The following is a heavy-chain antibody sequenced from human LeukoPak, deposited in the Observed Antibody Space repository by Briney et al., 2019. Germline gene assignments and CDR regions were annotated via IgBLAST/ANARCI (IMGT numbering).Heavy chain of an antibody. CDR1: GGTFSSYT. J-gene: IGHJ4*02. Sequence: ASVKVSCKXSGGTFSSYTISWVRQAPGQGLEWMGRIIPILGIANYAQKFQGRVTITADKSASTAYMELSSLRSEDTAVYYCAREQAILEWPPSSYFDYWGQGTLVTVSS. V-gene: IGHV1-69*04. CDR3: AREQAILEWPPSSYFDY. CDR2: IIPILGIA. D-gene: IGHD3-3*01.